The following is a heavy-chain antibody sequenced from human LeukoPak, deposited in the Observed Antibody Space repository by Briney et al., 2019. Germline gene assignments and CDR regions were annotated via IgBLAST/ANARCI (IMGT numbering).Heavy chain of an antibody. Sequence: SETLSLTCAVTGGSISSGGYSWSWLRQPPGKGLEWIGYIYHSGYIYYNPSLKSRVSMSVDRSKNQFSLKLNSVTAADTAVYYCARGPPRYCSGGSCYSEEYWFDPWGQGTLVTVSS. D-gene: IGHD2-15*01. CDR1: GGSISSGGYS. J-gene: IGHJ5*02. CDR3: ARGPPRYCSGGSCYSEEYWFDP. CDR2: IYHSGYI. V-gene: IGHV4-30-2*01.